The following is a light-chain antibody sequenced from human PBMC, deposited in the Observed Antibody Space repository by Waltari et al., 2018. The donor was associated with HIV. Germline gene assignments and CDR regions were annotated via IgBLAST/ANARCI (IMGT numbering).Light chain of an antibody. CDR2: EAS. CDR3: QQYDTYPQT. CDR1: LGIGIY. J-gene: IGKJ4*01. V-gene: IGKV1-16*01. Sequence: DTQMTQSPASLSASVGDRVTLTCRASLGIGIYLAWFQQKPGKAPKSLIYEASRLQSGVPSRFSGTKSGRDFTLTISSLQPEDSATYYCQQYDTYPQTFGGGTKVEV.